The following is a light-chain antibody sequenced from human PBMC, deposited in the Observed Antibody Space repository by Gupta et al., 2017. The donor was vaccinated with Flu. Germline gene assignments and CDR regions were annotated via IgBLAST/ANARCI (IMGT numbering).Light chain of an antibody. J-gene: IGKJ5*01. V-gene: IGKV1-16*01. CDR3: RQYDCYPFA. CDR1: QGVSIS. Sequence: MTQSPSSLSVSVGDRVTITCRGSQGVSISVTWSTHKPGKAPKSLIHAASELQTGVPPRCSGSAPGSDFPLTICGHHPEDFATYVCRQYDCYPFAFHQGTRLDIK. CDR2: AAS.